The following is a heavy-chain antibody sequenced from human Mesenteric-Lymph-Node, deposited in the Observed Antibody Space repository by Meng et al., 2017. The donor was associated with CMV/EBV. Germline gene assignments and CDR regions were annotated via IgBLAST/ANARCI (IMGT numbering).Heavy chain of an antibody. CDR1: GYTFTGYY. CDR3: ARVLGQHPDDWYFDL. V-gene: IGHV1-2*02. CDR2: INPNSGGT. D-gene: IGHD1-14*01. Sequence: ASVKVSCKASGYTFTGYYMHWVRQAPGQGLEWMGWINPNSGGTNYAQKFQGRVTMTRDTSISTAYMELSRLRSDDTAVYYCARVLGQHPDDWYFDLWGRGTLVTVSS. J-gene: IGHJ2*01.